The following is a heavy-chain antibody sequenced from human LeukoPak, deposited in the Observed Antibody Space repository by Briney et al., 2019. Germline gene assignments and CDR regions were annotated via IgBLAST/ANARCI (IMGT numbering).Heavy chain of an antibody. J-gene: IGHJ3*01. V-gene: IGHV3-23*01. CDR3: AKDIQLSA. D-gene: IGHD5-24*01. CDR1: GFNFNDAA. Sequence: PGGSLRLSCAASGFNFNDAAMTWVRQAPGKGLEWVSLIASSGRNTYYIDSVRGRFTISRDNSKKTLSLQMNSLRVEDTAIYYCAKDIQLSAWGLGTMVTVS. CDR2: IASSGRNT.